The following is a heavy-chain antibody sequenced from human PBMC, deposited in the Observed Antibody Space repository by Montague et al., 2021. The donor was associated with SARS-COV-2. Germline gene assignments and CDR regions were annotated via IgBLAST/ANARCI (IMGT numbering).Heavy chain of an antibody. CDR1: GGSISSGGYY. Sequence: TLSLTCTVSGGSISSGGYYWSWIRQHPGKGLEWIGYIYYSGSTYYNPSLKSRVTISVDTSKNQFSLKLSSVTAADTAVYYCARDQGSTMLVAVSGGFDTWGQGTMVTVSS. J-gene: IGHJ5*02. CDR2: IYYSGST. CDR3: ARDQGSTMLVAVSGGFDT. D-gene: IGHD3-22*01. V-gene: IGHV4-31*03.